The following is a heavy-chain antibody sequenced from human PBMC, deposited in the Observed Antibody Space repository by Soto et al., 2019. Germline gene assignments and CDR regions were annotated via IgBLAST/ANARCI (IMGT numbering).Heavy chain of an antibody. CDR1: RGSISYYY. Sequence: SETLSLTCIVSRGSISYYYWSWIRQPPGKGLEWSGYMYYSGGTYYNPSLNSRVTISVDTSKNQFSLRLTSVTAADTAVYYCVRGGDCNGSGCRWAFYYFQYGLDIWGKGTTVAVSS. J-gene: IGHJ6*04. CDR3: VRGGDCNGSGCRWAFYYFQYGLDI. CDR2: MYYSGGT. V-gene: IGHV4-59*01. D-gene: IGHD2-15*01.